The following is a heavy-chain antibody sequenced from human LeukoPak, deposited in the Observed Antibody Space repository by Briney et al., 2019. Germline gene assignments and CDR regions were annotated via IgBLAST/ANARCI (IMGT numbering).Heavy chain of an antibody. CDR2: ISAYNGNT. CDR1: GYTFTSYG. Sequence: ASVKVSCKASGYTFTSYGISWVRPAPGQGLEWMGWISAYNGNTNYAQKLQGRVTMTTDTSTSAAYMELRSLRSDDTAVYYCARRPTVTEPYDYWGQGTLVTVSS. CDR3: ARRPTVTEPYDY. V-gene: IGHV1-18*01. J-gene: IGHJ4*02. D-gene: IGHD4-17*01.